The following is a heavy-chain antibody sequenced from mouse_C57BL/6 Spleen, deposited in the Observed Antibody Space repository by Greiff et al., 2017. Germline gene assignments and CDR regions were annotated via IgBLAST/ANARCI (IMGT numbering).Heavy chain of an antibody. CDR3: ATTVVARGDY. CDR2: INPNSGST. D-gene: IGHD1-1*01. J-gene: IGHJ2*01. V-gene: IGHV1-64*01. CDR1: GYTFTSYW. Sequence: QVQLKESGAELVKPGASVKLSCKASGYTFTSYWMHWVKQRPGQGLEWIGMINPNSGSTNYNEKFKSKATLTVDKSSSTAYMQLSSLTSEDSAVYYCATTVVARGDYWGQGTTLTVSS.